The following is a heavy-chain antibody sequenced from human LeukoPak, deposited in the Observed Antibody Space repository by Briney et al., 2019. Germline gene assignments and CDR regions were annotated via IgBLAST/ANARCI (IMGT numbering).Heavy chain of an antibody. CDR1: GGSIRSGSYY. CDR2: VYTSGST. V-gene: IGHV4-61*02. CDR3: ARGPPLWSIDQNLDY. J-gene: IGHJ4*02. D-gene: IGHD3-10*01. Sequence: PSETLSLTCTVSGGSIRSGSYYWSWIRQAAGKGLEWIGRVYTSGSTNYNPSLKSRVTMSVDTSKNQFSLKLSSVTAADTAVYYCARGPPLWSIDQNLDYWGQGTLVTVSS.